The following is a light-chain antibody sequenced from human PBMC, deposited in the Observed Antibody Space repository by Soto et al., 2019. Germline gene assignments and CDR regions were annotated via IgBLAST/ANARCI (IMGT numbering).Light chain of an antibody. V-gene: IGLV2-14*01. CDR3: SSYTSGSTYV. J-gene: IGLJ1*01. CDR1: SSDVGGYRY. Sequence: QSDLTQPASVSGSPGQSITISCTGTSSDVGGYRYVSWYQQHPGKAPKLMIYEVSNRPSGVSNRFSGSKSGNTASLTISGLQAEDEADYYCSSYTSGSTYVFGTGTKVTVL. CDR2: EVS.